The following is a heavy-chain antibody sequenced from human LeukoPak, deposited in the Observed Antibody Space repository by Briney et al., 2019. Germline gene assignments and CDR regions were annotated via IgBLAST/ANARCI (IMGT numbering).Heavy chain of an antibody. CDR2: IRQDGSEK. CDR3: ARNYYDSSGYYYSPLNFDY. CDR1: GFIFSNYW. V-gene: IGHV3-7*01. Sequence: PGGSLRLSCAASGFIFSNYWMSWVRQAPGKGLEWVANIRQDGSEKHYVDSMKGRFTISRDNAKNSLYLQMNSLRAEDTAVYYCARNYYDSSGYYYSPLNFDYWGQGTLVTVSS. J-gene: IGHJ4*02. D-gene: IGHD3-22*01.